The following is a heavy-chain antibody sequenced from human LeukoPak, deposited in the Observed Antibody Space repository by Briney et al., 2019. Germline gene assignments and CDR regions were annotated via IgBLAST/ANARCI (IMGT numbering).Heavy chain of an antibody. CDR2: VKSDGTAT. CDR1: GFTISSQL. J-gene: IGHJ4*02. CDR3: VRKFATGD. Sequence: GGSLRLSCAASGFTISSQLMPWGQNGNKTGLVWVSSVKSDGTATNYADSVKGRFTISRDNAKNTLYLQMNSLRVEDTAVYYCVRKFATGDWGQGTLVSVSS. V-gene: IGHV3-74*01. D-gene: IGHD1-14*01.